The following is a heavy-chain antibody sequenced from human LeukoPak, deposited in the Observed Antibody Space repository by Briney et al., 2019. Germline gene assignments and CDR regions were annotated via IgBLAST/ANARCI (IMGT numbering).Heavy chain of an antibody. CDR2: IYYSGST. J-gene: IGHJ4*02. CDR1: GGSISSGTYY. CDR3: ARGGGWYVPSYFDY. V-gene: IGHV4-61*10. Sequence: SETLSLTCTVSGGSISSGTYYWNWIRQPAGKGLEWIGYIYYSGSTNYNPSLKSRVTISVDTSKNQFSLKLSSVTAADTAVYYCARGGGWYVPSYFDYWGQGTLVTVSS. D-gene: IGHD6-19*01.